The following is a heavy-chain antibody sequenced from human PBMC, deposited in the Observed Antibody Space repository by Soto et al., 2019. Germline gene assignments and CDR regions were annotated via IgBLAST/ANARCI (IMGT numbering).Heavy chain of an antibody. CDR1: GGSISSSSYY. D-gene: IGHD3-10*01. V-gene: IGHV4-39*02. CDR2: IYYSGST. J-gene: IGHJ4*02. CDR3: ARDKDGSGSYGI. Sequence: QLQLQESGPGLVKSSETLSLTCTVSGGSISSSSYYWGWIRQPPGKGLEWIGNIYYSGSTYYNPSHKSRDTISVDTSKNHLSLKLSSVTAADTAVYYCARDKDGSGSYGIWGQGTLVTVSS.